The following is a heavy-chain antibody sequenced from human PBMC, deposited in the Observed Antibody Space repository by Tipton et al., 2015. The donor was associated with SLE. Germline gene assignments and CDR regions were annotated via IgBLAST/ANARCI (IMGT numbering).Heavy chain of an antibody. CDR2: IYISGST. CDR3: ARGVIFKGFDS. J-gene: IGHJ5*01. Sequence: TLSLTCTVSGDSITNEDHYWNWIRQPAGKGLEWIGRIYISGSTSYNPSLRSRLTMSVDTSKNQFSLKTNSVTAADTAVYYCARGVIFKGFDSWGQGTLVTVSS. V-gene: IGHV4-61*02. CDR1: GDSITNEDHY. D-gene: IGHD2/OR15-2a*01.